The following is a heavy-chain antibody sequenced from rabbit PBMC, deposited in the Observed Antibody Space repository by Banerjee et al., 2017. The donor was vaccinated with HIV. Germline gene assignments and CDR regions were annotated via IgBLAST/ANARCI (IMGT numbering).Heavy chain of an antibody. CDR2: VDAGSSGDT. Sequence: QSLEESGGDLVKPGASLTLTCTASGFSFSSSYWISWVRQAPGKGLEWITFVDAGSSGDTYYASWAKGRFTVSKTSSTTVTLQMTSLTDADTATYFCARELKLWGPGTLVTDS. CDR1: GFSFSSSYW. CDR3: ARELKL. J-gene: IGHJ4*01. V-gene: IGHV1S40*01.